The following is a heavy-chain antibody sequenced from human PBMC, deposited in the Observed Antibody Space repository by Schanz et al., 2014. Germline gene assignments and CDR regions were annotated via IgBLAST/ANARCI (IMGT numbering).Heavy chain of an antibody. Sequence: QVQLQQWGAGLLKPSETLSLTCAVYGGSFSGYYWTWIRQPPGKGLEWIGEIHHSGSTNYNPSLKSRVTITMDTSKHRFPLKLSSVTAADTAVYYCARGEWSTSQFDYWGHGTLVTVSS. CDR3: ARGEWSTSQFDY. D-gene: IGHD2-2*01. J-gene: IGHJ4*01. CDR1: GGSFSGYY. V-gene: IGHV4-34*01. CDR2: IHHSGST.